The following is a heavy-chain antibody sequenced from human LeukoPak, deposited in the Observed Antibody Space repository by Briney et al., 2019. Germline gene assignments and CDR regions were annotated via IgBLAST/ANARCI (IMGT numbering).Heavy chain of an antibody. Sequence: ASVKVSCKASGYTFTSYYMHWVRQAPGQGLEWMGIINPSGGSTSYAQKFQGRVTMTRDTSTSTVYMELSSLRSEDTAVYYCARDLKGQDYYGSVELDYWGQGTLVTVSS. V-gene: IGHV1-46*01. CDR1: GYTFTSYY. CDR3: ARDLKGQDYYGSVELDY. J-gene: IGHJ4*02. D-gene: IGHD3-10*01. CDR2: INPSGGST.